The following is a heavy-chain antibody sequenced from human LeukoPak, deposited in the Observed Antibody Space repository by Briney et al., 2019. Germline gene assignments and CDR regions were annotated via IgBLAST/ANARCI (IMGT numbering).Heavy chain of an antibody. J-gene: IGHJ3*02. CDR1: GFTFSNHW. CDR2: VKQDGSEK. V-gene: IGHV3-7*01. D-gene: IGHD3-22*01. CDR3: AKYYYDSSGFYFFAFDI. Sequence: GGSLRLSCAASGFTFSNHWMSWVRQAPGKGLEWVANVKQDGSEKYYVDSVKGRFTISRDNAKNSLYLQMNSLRAEDTAVYYCAKYYYDSSGFYFFAFDIWGQGTMVTVSS.